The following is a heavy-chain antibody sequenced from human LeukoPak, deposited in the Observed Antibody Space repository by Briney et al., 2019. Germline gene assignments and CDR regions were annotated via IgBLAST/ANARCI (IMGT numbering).Heavy chain of an antibody. CDR3: GGGGWGGPYSSGWPWAFDI. J-gene: IGHJ3*02. CDR2: ISSSSSYI. D-gene: IGHD6-19*01. CDR1: GFTFSSFS. Sequence: GGSLRLSCAASGFTFSSFSMNWVRQAPGKGLEWVSSISSSSSYIYHADSVKGRFTISRDNAKNSLYLQMNSLRAEDTAVYYWGGGGWGGPYSSGWPWAFDIWGQGTMVTVSS. V-gene: IGHV3-21*01.